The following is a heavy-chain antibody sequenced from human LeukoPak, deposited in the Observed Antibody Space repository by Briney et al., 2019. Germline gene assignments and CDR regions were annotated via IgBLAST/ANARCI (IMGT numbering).Heavy chain of an antibody. D-gene: IGHD1-26*01. CDR1: GGSFSGYY. CDR3: ARAVIWYSGNYYYFDY. V-gene: IGHV4-34*01. CDR2: INHSGST. Sequence: SETLSLTCAVYGGSFSGYYWSWIRQPPGKGLEWIGEINHSGSTNYNPSLKSRVTISVDTSKNQFSLKLSSVTAADTAVYYCARAVIWYSGNYYYFDYWGQGTLVTVSS. J-gene: IGHJ4*01.